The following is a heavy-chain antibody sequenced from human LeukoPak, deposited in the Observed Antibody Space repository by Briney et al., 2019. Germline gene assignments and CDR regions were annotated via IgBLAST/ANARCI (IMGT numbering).Heavy chain of an antibody. D-gene: IGHD2-8*01. CDR2: IKEDGSEK. CDR1: GFTFSTYW. CDR3: AKDMLQEWRTEHHAFDI. Sequence: GGSLRLSCAASGFTFSTYWMSWVRQAPGKGLEWVANIKEDGSEKYYGDSVKGRFTIARDNAKNSLYLQMNSLRAEDTALYYCAKDMLQEWRTEHHAFDIWGQGTMVTVSS. V-gene: IGHV3-7*03. J-gene: IGHJ3*02.